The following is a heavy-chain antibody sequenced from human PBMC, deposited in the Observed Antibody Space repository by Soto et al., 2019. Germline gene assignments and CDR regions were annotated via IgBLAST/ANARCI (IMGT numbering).Heavy chain of an antibody. CDR1: GFTFNTYN. V-gene: IGHV3-48*02. CDR2: ISSSSYTI. J-gene: IGHJ4*02. CDR3: AREISLSAGSYFDY. Sequence: PGGSLRLSCTASGFTFNTYNMNWVRQAPGKGLEWVSYISSSSYTIKYADSVEGRFTASRDNGKKSLYLQMNSLRDEDTAVYFCAREISLSAGSYFDYWGQGTLVTV. D-gene: IGHD3-10*01.